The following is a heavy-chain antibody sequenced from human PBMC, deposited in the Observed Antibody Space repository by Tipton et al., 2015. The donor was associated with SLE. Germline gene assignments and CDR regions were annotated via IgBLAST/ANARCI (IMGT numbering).Heavy chain of an antibody. CDR2: IYYSGST. CDR1: GGSISSHY. V-gene: IGHV4-59*11. Sequence: TLSLTCTVSGGSISSHYWSWIRQPPGKGLEWIGYIYYSGSTNYNPSLKSRVTISVDTSKNQFSLKLSSVTAADTAVYYCARRGGSDTDAFDIWGQGTMVTVSS. CDR3: ARRGGSDTDAFDI. D-gene: IGHD3-10*01. J-gene: IGHJ3*02.